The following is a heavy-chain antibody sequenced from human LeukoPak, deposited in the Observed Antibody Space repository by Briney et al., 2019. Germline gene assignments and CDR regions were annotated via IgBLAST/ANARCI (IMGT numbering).Heavy chain of an antibody. V-gene: IGHV3-7*03. D-gene: IGHD3-16*01. CDR2: IKQDGSEK. J-gene: IGHJ4*02. CDR1: GFTFSSYA. Sequence: GGSLRLSCAASGFTFSSYAMHWVRQAPGKGLEWVANIKQDGSEKYYVDSVKGRFTISRDNAKNSLYLQMNSLRAEDTAVYFCARVTSDGGSDYWGQGTLVTVSS. CDR3: ARVTSDGGSDY.